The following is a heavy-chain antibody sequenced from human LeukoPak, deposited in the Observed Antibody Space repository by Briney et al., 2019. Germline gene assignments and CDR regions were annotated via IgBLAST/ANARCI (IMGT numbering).Heavy chain of an antibody. J-gene: IGHJ4*02. D-gene: IGHD6-13*01. Sequence: PGGSLRLSCAASGFTFSSYEMNWVRQAPGKGLEWVSYISSSGSTIYYADSVKGRFIISRDNAKNSLYLQMNSLRAEDTAVYYCAREVRHIAAAGALDYWGQGTLVTVSS. CDR3: AREVRHIAAAGALDY. CDR2: ISSSGSTI. CDR1: GFTFSSYE. V-gene: IGHV3-48*03.